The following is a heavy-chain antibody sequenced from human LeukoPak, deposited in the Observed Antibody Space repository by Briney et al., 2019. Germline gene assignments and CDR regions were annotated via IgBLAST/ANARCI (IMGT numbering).Heavy chain of an antibody. D-gene: IGHD5-18*01. J-gene: IGHJ4*02. Sequence: ASVKVSCKASGYTFTGYYMHWVRQAPGQGLEWMGWINPNSGGTNYAQKFQGRVTMTRDTSISTAYMELSRLRSDDTAVYYCARVTREGYSYGYPHYFDYWGQGALVTVSS. V-gene: IGHV1-2*02. CDR2: INPNSGGT. CDR1: GYTFTGYY. CDR3: ARVTREGYSYGYPHYFDY.